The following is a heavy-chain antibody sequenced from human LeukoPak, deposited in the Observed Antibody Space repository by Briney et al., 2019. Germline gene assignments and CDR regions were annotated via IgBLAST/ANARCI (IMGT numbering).Heavy chain of an antibody. CDR3: ARENYYGMDV. CDR2: IYYSGST. CDR1: GGSNSGNY. Sequence: SETLSLTCTVSGGSNSGNYWSWIRQPPGKGLEWIGYIYYSGSTNYNPSLKSRVTITVDTSKNQFSLKLSSVTAADTAVYYCARENYYGMDVWGQGTTVTVSS. V-gene: IGHV4-59*01. J-gene: IGHJ6*02.